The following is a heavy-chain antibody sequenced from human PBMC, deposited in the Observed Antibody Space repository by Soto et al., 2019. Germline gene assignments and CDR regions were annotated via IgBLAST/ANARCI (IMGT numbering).Heavy chain of an antibody. Sequence: EVQLVESGAGLVQPGGSLRLSCAASGLTVSNSYMNWVRQAPGEGLEWVSILYSDGTTYYADSVKGRFTISRDNSKNTLYLQMHSLRADDTAVYYCARDTTVTTPTYFASWGQGTLVIVSS. CDR2: LYSDGTT. V-gene: IGHV3-66*01. CDR1: GLTVSNSY. J-gene: IGHJ4*02. D-gene: IGHD4-17*01. CDR3: ARDTTVTTPTYFAS.